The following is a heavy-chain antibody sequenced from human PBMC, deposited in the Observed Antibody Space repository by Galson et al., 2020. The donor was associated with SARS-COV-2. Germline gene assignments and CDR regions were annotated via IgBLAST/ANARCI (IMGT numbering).Heavy chain of an antibody. CDR2: ISSDGSNS. CDR3: ARGGEWELPYYFDY. CDR1: GFTFSNYV. J-gene: IGHJ4*02. Sequence: GGSLRLSCAAPGFTFSNYVMHWVRQAPGKGPEWVAVISSDGSNSFYADSLKGRFTISRDNSKSTLYLQMNSLRAEDTAVYYCARGGEWELPYYFDYWGQGTLVTVSS. D-gene: IGHD1-26*01. V-gene: IGHV3-30*04.